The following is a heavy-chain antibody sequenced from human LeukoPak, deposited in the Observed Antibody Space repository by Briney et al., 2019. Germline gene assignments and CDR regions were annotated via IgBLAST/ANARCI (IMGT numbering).Heavy chain of an antibody. D-gene: IGHD3-22*01. V-gene: IGHV3-33*01. CDR3: ARDVYDSSGYYLD. Sequence: GGSLRLSCAASGFTFSSYGMHWVRQAPGKGLEWVAVIWYDGSNKYYADSVKGRFTISRDNSKNTLYLQMNSLRAEDTAVYYCARDVYDSSGYYLDWGQGTLVTVYS. CDR2: IWYDGSNK. J-gene: IGHJ4*02. CDR1: GFTFSSYG.